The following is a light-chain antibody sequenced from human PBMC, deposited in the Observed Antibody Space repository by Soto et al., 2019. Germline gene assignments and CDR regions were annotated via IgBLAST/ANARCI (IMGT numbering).Light chain of an antibody. CDR3: QQYHGFSRT. CDR2: DVS. V-gene: IGKV1-5*01. CDR1: QTVGTL. J-gene: IGKJ1*01. Sequence: IQMTQSPSTLSASVGGRVTXTCRASQTVGTLVARFQQKPGKASDLLXSDVSKLETGVASRCSGSGSATAFTPTISSMQPDDLATYYRQQYHGFSRTFGQGTKVDIK.